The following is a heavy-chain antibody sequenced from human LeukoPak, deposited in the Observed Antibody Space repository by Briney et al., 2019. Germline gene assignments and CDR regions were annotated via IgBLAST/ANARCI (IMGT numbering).Heavy chain of an antibody. V-gene: IGHV4-39*01. D-gene: IGHD1-26*01. CDR1: GASISSTRYY. J-gene: IGHJ4*02. CDR3: ARHVNSNGSPSDY. CDR2: IYYIGST. Sequence: SETLSLTCTVSGASISSTRYYWGWIRQPPGKGLEWIGSIYYIGSTYYHPSLKSRVPISVDTSKNQFSLKLRSVTAADTAVYYCARHVNSNGSPSDYWGQGTLVTVSS.